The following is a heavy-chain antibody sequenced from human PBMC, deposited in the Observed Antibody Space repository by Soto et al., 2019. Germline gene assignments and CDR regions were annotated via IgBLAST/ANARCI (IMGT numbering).Heavy chain of an antibody. V-gene: IGHV3-23*01. CDR3: VREIKNAFDV. Sequence: GGSLRLSCAASGFSFTYSAMSWVRQAPGKGLECVSGISGNGGFTYYADSVKGRFIISRDNSKDTVDLQMNSLRADDTAVYYCVREIKNAFDVWGQGTVVTVS. J-gene: IGHJ3*01. CDR2: ISGNGGFT. CDR1: GFSFTYSA.